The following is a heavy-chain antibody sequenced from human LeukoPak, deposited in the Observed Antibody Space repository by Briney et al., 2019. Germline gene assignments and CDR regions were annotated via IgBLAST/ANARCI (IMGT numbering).Heavy chain of an antibody. CDR2: INPNSGAT. CDR1: GYTFTGYY. V-gene: IGHV1-2*02. CDR3: TRAKRVIFDY. J-gene: IGHJ4*02. Sequence: ASVKVSCKASGYTFTGYYMHWVRQAPGQGLEWMGWINPNSGATLYAQKFQGRVTMARDTSINTAYMELSSLRSDDTAVYYCTRAKRVIFDYWGQGTLVTVSS. D-gene: IGHD1-1*01.